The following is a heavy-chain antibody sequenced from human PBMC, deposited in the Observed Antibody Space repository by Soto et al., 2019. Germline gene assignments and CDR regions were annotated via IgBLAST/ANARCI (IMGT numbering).Heavy chain of an antibody. D-gene: IGHD2-2*01. J-gene: IGHJ6*02. CDR3: ARHGVPAAMKPYCYYYYCMDV. V-gene: IGHV4-39*01. Sequence: SETLSLTCTVSGGSISSSSYYWGWMRQPPGKGLEWIGRIYYSGSTYYNPSLKSRVTISVDTSKNQFSLKLSSVSAADTAVYYCARHGVPAAMKPYCYYYYCMDVWGQVTTVAVSS. CDR2: IYYSGST. CDR1: GGSISSSSYY.